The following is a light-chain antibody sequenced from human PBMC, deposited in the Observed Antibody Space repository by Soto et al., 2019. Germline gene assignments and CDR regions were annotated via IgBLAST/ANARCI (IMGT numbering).Light chain of an antibody. Sequence: QSVLTQSPSASASLGASVKLTCTLSSWHSSYAIAWHQQQPEKGPRYLMKLNSDGSHSKGDGIPDRCSGSSSWAERYLTISRLQYEDEADYYCQTWGTGLLVFGGGTKLTVL. CDR1: SWHSSYA. J-gene: IGLJ3*02. CDR3: QTWGTGLLV. CDR2: LNSDGSH. V-gene: IGLV4-69*01.